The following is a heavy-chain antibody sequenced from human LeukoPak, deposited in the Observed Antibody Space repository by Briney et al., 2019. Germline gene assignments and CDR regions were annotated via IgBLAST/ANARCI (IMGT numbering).Heavy chain of an antibody. V-gene: IGHV1-18*01. CDR1: GYTFTSYG. J-gene: IGHJ4*02. D-gene: IGHD3-9*01. CDR2: ISAYNGNT. CDR3: ARHASSTGSDY. Sequence: ASVKVSCKASGYTFTSYGITWVRQAPGQGLEWMGWISAYNGNTNYAQKLRGRVTMTTDTSTSTAYMGLRSLRSDDTAVYYCARHASSTGSDYWGQGTLVTVSS.